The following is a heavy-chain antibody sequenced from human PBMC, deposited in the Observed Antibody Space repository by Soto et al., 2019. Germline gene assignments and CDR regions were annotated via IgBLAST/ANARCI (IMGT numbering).Heavy chain of an antibody. V-gene: IGHV6-1*01. J-gene: IGHJ2*01. Sequence: PSQTLSLTCAISGDSVSSNSAAWNWIRQSPSRGLEWLGRTYYRSKWYNDYAVSVKSRITINPDTSKNQFSLLLNSVTPEDAAVYYCARDRYCSGGSCFSYWYFELWGRGTLVTVSS. D-gene: IGHD2-15*01. CDR1: GDSVSSNSAA. CDR3: ARDRYCSGGSCFSYWYFEL. CDR2: TYYRSKWYN.